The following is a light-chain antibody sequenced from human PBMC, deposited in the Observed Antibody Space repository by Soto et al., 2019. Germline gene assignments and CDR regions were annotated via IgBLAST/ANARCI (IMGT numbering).Light chain of an antibody. Sequence: EIVLTQSPATLSLSTGERATLSCRASQSVNFYLAWYQQKPGQAPRLLISDASSRATDVPDRFSGSGSGTDFTLTITRLEPEDFAVYYCQQYGDSPVTFGQGTKVDIK. CDR3: QQYGDSPVT. CDR1: QSVNFY. J-gene: IGKJ1*01. V-gene: IGKV3-20*01. CDR2: DAS.